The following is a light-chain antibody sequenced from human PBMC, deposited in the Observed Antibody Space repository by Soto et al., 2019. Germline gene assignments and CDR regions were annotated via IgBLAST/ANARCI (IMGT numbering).Light chain of an antibody. CDR1: QSVLYTSNNENY. J-gene: IGKJ1*01. CDR3: QQFYNIPWT. V-gene: IGKV4-1*01. CDR2: WAS. Sequence: DIVMTQSPDSLAVSLGERATINCKSSQSVLYTSNNENYLAWYQQKPGQPPKLLIYWASTRESGVPDRFSGSGSGTDFTLTISILQAEDVAIYYCQQFYNIPWTFGQGTKVEIK.